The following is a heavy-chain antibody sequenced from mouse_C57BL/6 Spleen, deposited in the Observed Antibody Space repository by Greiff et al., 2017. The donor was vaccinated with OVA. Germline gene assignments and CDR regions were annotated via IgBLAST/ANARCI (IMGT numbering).Heavy chain of an antibody. D-gene: IGHD4-1*01. Sequence: EVQLVESGPGLVKPSQSLSLTCSVTGYSITSGYYWNWIRQFPGNKLEWMGYISYDGSNNYNPSLKNRISITRDTSKNQFFLKLNSVTTEDTATYYCARANWDGVYFDYWGQGTTLTVSS. CDR1: GYSITSGYY. CDR3: ARANWDGVYFDY. J-gene: IGHJ2*01. V-gene: IGHV3-6*01. CDR2: ISYDGSN.